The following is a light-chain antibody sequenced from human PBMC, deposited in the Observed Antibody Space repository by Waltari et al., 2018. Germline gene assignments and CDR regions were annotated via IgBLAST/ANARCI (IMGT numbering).Light chain of an antibody. V-gene: IGKV1-39*01. CDR3: QQSYSIPQT. CDR1: QSISGY. Sequence: DIQMTQSPSSLSASVGDGVTITCRASQSISGYLNWYQQKPGKAPNLLIYAASSLQRGIPSRFSGSGSGTDFTLTISSLQPEDFATYYCQQSYSIPQTFGQGTKLEI. CDR2: AAS. J-gene: IGKJ2*01.